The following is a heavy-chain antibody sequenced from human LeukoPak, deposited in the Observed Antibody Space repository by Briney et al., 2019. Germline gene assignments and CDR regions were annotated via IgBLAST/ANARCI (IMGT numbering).Heavy chain of an antibody. D-gene: IGHD1-1*01. CDR3: ASWDWNPNYYFDY. J-gene: IGHJ4*02. Sequence: GASVKVSCKTSGYTFTGYYMHWVRQAPGQGLEWMGRINPNSGGTNYAQKFQGRVTMTRDTSITTACMELSSLRSDDTAVYYCASWDWNPNYYFDYWGQGTLVTVSS. CDR1: GYTFTGYY. V-gene: IGHV1-2*06. CDR2: INPNSGGT.